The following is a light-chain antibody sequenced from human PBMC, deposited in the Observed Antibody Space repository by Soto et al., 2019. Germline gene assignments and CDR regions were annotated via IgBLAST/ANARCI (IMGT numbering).Light chain of an antibody. J-gene: IGKJ5*01. CDR3: QQLNSYPLT. CDR1: QSISSW. CDR2: KAS. Sequence: DIQMTLSASVLSAYVEDRVTITCRASQSISSWLAWYQQKPGKAPKLLIYKASGLESGVPSRFSGSGSGTDFTLTISSLQPEDFATYYCQQLNSYPLTFGQGTRLEI. V-gene: IGKV1-5*03.